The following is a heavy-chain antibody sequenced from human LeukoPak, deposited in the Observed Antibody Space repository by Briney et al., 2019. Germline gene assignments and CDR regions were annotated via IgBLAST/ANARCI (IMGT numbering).Heavy chain of an antibody. CDR1: GGSISSYY. J-gene: IGHJ5*02. V-gene: IGHV4-59*01. CDR2: IYYSGST. Sequence: SETLSLTCTVSGGSISSYYWSWIRQPPGKGLEWIGYIYYSGSTNYNPSLKSRVTISVDTSKNQFSLKLSSVTAADTAVYYCARDSYNWNVDAFDPWGQGTLVTVSS. D-gene: IGHD1-20*01. CDR3: ARDSYNWNVDAFDP.